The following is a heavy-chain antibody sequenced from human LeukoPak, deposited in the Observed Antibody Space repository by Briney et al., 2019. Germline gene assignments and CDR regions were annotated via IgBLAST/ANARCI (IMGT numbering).Heavy chain of an antibody. CDR3: ARAHGDYRNWFDP. CDR2: IYYGGST. CDR1: GGSISSSSYY. J-gene: IGHJ5*02. V-gene: IGHV4-39*07. D-gene: IGHD4-17*01. Sequence: SETLSLTCTVSGGSISSSSYYWGWIRQPPGKGLEWIGSIYYGGSTYYNPSLKSRVTISVDTSKNQFSLKLSSVTAADTAVYYCARAHGDYRNWFDPWGQGTLVTVSS.